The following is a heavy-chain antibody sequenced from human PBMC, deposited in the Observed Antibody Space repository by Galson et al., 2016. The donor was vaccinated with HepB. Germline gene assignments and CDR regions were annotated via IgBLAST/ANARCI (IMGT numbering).Heavy chain of an antibody. CDR2: ISNDGSNK. V-gene: IGHV3-30-3*01. Sequence: SLRLSCADSGFIFRSYAMNWVRQAPGKGLEWLAVISNDGSNKYYADSVKGRFTISRDNSKNTLYLQMNSLRAEDTAVYYCARLIATPWNDYYYYGMDVWGKGTTVTVPS. J-gene: IGHJ6*04. CDR1: GFIFRSYA. D-gene: IGHD3-16*01. CDR3: ARLIATPWNDYYYYGMDV.